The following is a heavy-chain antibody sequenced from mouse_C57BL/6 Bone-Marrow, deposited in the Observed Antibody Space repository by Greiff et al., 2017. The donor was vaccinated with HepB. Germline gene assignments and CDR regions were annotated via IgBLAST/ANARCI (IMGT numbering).Heavy chain of an antibody. Sequence: QVQLQQSGAELVRPGTSVKLSCKASGYTFTSYWMHWVKQRPGQGLEWIGVIDPSDSYTNYNQKFKGKATLTVDTSSSTAYMQLSSLTSEDSAVYYCARWGNGHYYAMDHWGQGTSVTVSS. CDR2: IDPSDSYT. CDR1: GYTFTSYW. V-gene: IGHV1-59*01. D-gene: IGHD2-1*01. J-gene: IGHJ4*01. CDR3: ARWGNGHYYAMDH.